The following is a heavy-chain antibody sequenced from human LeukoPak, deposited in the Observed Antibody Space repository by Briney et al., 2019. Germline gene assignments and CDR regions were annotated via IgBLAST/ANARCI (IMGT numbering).Heavy chain of an antibody. J-gene: IGHJ5*02. Sequence: SETLSLTCTVSGGSISSYYWSWIRQPPGKGLEWIGYIYYSGSTNYNPSLKSRVTISVDTSKNQFSLKLSPVTAADTAVYYCARDVSSSRGWFDPWGQGTLVTVSS. V-gene: IGHV4-59*01. CDR2: IYYSGST. CDR3: ARDVSSSRGWFDP. D-gene: IGHD6-13*01. CDR1: GGSISSYY.